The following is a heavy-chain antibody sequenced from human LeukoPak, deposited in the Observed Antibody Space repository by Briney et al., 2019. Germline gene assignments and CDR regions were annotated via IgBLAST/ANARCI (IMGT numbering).Heavy chain of an antibody. Sequence: GGSLRLSCAASGFTFSSYWMSWVRRAPGKGLEWVADIKQEGSEKYYVDSVKGRFTISRDNAKNSLYLQMNSLRAEDTAVYFCATAQLYYYDRSGPPNWYFDLWGRGTLVTVSS. CDR1: GFTFSSYW. CDR3: ATAQLYYYDRSGPPNWYFDL. CDR2: IKQEGSEK. D-gene: IGHD3-22*01. J-gene: IGHJ2*01. V-gene: IGHV3-7*01.